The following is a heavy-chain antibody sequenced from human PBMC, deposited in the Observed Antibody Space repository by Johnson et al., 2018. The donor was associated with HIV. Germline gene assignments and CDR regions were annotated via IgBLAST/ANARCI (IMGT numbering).Heavy chain of an antibody. D-gene: IGHD1-1*01. V-gene: IGHV3-30*02. J-gene: IGHJ3*02. CDR2: ILYDGSKK. Sequence: QEKLVESGGGVVQPGGSLRLSFAASGFTFRSYGLNWVRQAPGKGLEWVALILYDGSKKYYEESVKGRFTISRDNSKNILYLQMNSLGAEDTALYWCAKDLVSWNGIWREAFDIWGQGTMVSVSS. CDR1: GFTFRSYG. CDR3: AKDLVSWNGIWREAFDI.